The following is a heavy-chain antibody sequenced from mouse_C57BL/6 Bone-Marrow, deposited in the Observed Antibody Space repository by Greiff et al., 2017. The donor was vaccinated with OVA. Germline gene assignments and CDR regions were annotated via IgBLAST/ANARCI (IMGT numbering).Heavy chain of an antibody. J-gene: IGHJ2*01. V-gene: IGHV1-74*01. D-gene: IGHD1-1*01. CDR2: IHPSDSDT. CDR3: ATAITTLVAKGY. CDR1: GYTFTSYW. Sequence: QVQLQQPGAELVKPGASVKVSCKASGYTFTSYWMHWVQQRPGQGLEWIGRIHPSDSDTNYNQKFKGKATLTVDKSSSTAYMQLSSLTSEDSAVYSSATAITTLVAKGYWGQGTTLTVSS.